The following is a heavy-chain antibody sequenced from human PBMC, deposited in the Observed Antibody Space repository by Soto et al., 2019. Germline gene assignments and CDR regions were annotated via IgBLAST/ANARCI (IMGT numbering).Heavy chain of an antibody. CDR3: ARDQGIAVAGTAYYYGMDV. Sequence: GGSLRLSCAASGFTFSSYSMNWVRQAPGKGLEWVSSISSSSSYIYYADSVKGRFTISRDNAKNSLYLQMNSLRAEDTAVYYCARDQGIAVAGTAYYYGMDVWGQGTTVTVSS. D-gene: IGHD6-19*01. CDR1: GFTFSSYS. CDR2: ISSSSSYI. V-gene: IGHV3-21*01. J-gene: IGHJ6*02.